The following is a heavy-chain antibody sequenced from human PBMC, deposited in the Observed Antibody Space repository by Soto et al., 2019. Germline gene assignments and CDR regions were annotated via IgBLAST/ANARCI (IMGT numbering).Heavy chain of an antibody. Sequence: PSETLSLTCAVSGGSISSSNWWGWVRQPPGKGLEWIGEIYHSGSTNYNPSLKSRVTISVDKSKNQFSLKLSSVTAADTAVYYCARSPDSSGYYPRRYYYGMDVWGQGTTVTVSS. D-gene: IGHD3-22*01. CDR1: GGSISSSNW. CDR2: IYHSGST. J-gene: IGHJ6*02. V-gene: IGHV4-4*02. CDR3: ARSPDSSGYYPRRYYYGMDV.